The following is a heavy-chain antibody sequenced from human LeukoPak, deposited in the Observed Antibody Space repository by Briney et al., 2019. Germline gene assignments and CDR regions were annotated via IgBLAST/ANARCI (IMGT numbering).Heavy chain of an antibody. CDR1: GYSFTSYW. D-gene: IGHD3-22*01. V-gene: IGHV5-51*01. Sequence: GESLKISCKGSGYSFTSYWIGWVRQMPGKGLEWMGVIYPGDSDTRYSPSFQGQVTISADKSISTAYLQWSSLKASDTAMYYCARQRSYYDSSGYYYAFDIWGQGTMVTVSS. CDR3: ARQRSYYDSSGYYYAFDI. CDR2: IYPGDSDT. J-gene: IGHJ3*02.